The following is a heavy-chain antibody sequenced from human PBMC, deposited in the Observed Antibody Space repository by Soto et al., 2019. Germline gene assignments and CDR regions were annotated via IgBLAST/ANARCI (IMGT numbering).Heavy chain of an antibody. J-gene: IGHJ4*02. CDR1: GGTFSSYS. V-gene: IGHV1-69*01. Sequence: QVQLVQSGAEVKKPGSSVKVSCKASGGTFSSYSINWVRQAPGQGLEWMGEIIPIFGTANYAQKFQGTVTITAAESTSTAYMELSSLRSEDTAVYYCARDGGRHSGGIDYWGQGTLVTVSS. CDR3: ARDGGRHSGGIDY. D-gene: IGHD1-26*01. CDR2: IIPIFGTA.